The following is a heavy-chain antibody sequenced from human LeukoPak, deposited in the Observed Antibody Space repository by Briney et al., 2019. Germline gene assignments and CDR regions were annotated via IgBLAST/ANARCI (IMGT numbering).Heavy chain of an antibody. CDR2: ISYDGSNK. J-gene: IGHJ4*02. D-gene: IGHD3-16*02. CDR3: ARAVHKKRTIVTYYFDY. V-gene: IGHV3-30-3*01. CDR1: GFTFSSYA. Sequence: PGRSLRLSCAASGFTFSSYAMHWVRQAPGKGLEWVAVISYDGSNKYYADSVKGRFTISRDNSKNTLYLQMNSLRAEDTAVYYCARAVHKKRTIVTYYFDYWGQGTLVTVSS.